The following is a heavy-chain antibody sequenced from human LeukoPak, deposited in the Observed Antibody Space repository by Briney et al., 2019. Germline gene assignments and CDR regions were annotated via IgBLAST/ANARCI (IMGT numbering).Heavy chain of an antibody. CDR1: GYSFTSYW. V-gene: IGHV5-10-1*01. CDR3: ARLPLRLTGYYRFPLDY. J-gene: IGHJ4*02. D-gene: IGHD3-9*01. CDR2: IDPSDSYT. Sequence: SGESLKISCKGSGYSFTSYWISWVRQMPGKGLEWMGRIDPSDSYTNYSPSFQGHVTISADKSISTAYLRWSSLKASDTAMYYCARLPLRLTGYYRFPLDYWGQGTLVTVSS.